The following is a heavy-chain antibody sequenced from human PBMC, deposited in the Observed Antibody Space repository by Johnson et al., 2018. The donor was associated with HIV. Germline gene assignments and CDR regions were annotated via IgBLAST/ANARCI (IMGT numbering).Heavy chain of an antibody. CDR1: GFTFSSYW. V-gene: IGHV3-7*05. CDR3: ARDLAGHNAFDI. D-gene: IGHD6-19*01. J-gene: IGHJ3*02. CDR2: IKQDGSEK. Sequence: VQLVESGGGLVHPGGSLRLSCATSGFTFSSYWMSWVRQAPGKGLEWVANIKQDGSEKYYVDSVKGRFTISRDSAKNSLYLQMNSLIAEDTAVYYCARDLAGHNAFDIWGQGTMVTVSS.